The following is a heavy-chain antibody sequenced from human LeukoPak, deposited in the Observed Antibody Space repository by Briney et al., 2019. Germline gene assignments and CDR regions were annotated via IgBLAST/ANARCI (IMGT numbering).Heavy chain of an antibody. J-gene: IGHJ4*02. CDR2: ISAYNGNT. CDR3: ARTPQTYYYDSSGYYWVY. D-gene: IGHD3-22*01. V-gene: IGHV1-18*01. CDR1: GYTFTSYG. Sequence: ASVKVSCKASGYTFTSYGISWVRQAPGQGLEWMGWISAYNGNTNYAQKLQGTVTTTTDTSPRTVYMELRSLRSADTAMYYCARTPQTYYYDSSGYYWVYWGQGTLVTVSS.